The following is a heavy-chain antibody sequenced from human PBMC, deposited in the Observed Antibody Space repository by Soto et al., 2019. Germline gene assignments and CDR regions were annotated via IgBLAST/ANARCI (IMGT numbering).Heavy chain of an antibody. Sequence: SVKVSCKASGCTFSSYAISCVRQAPGQGLEWMGGIIPIFGTANYAQKFQGRATITADKSTSTAYMELSSLRSEDTAVYYCASKGAWYRDYFDYWGQGTLVTVSS. CDR3: ASKGAWYRDYFDY. J-gene: IGHJ4*02. D-gene: IGHD6-13*01. CDR2: IIPIFGTA. CDR1: GCTFSSYA. V-gene: IGHV1-69*06.